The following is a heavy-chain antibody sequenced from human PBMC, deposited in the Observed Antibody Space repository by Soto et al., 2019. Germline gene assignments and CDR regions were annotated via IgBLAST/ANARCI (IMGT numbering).Heavy chain of an antibody. Sequence: SQTLSLTCAISGDSVSNNSAAWNWIRQSPSRGLEWLGRTYYRSKWYNDYAVSVKSRITINPDTSKNQFSLQLNSVTPEDTAVYYCARGDSSGWSPGYYGMDVWGQGTTVTVSS. J-gene: IGHJ6*02. V-gene: IGHV6-1*01. CDR3: ARGDSSGWSPGYYGMDV. CDR1: GDSVSNNSAA. CDR2: TYYRSKWYN. D-gene: IGHD6-19*01.